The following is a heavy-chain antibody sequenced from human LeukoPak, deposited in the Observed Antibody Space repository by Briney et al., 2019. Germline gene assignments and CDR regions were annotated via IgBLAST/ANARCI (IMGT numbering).Heavy chain of an antibody. V-gene: IGHV4-34*01. D-gene: IGHD2-2*01. J-gene: IGHJ4*02. CDR1: GGSFSGYY. Sequence: SETLSLTCAVYGGSFSGYYWSWIRQPPGKGLEWIGEINHSGSTNYNPSHKSRVTISVDTSKNQFSLKLSSATAADTAVYYCARDAFYCSSTSCYGTRLYYCDYWGQGTLVTDSS. CDR3: ARDAFYCSSTSCYGTRLYYCDY. CDR2: INHSGST.